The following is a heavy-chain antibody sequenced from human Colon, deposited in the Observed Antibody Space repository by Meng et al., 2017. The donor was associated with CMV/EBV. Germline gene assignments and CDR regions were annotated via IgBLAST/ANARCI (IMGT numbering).Heavy chain of an antibody. D-gene: IGHD3-16*01. V-gene: IGHV3-13*01. CDR1: GFTFSSYD. J-gene: IGHJ3*02. CDR3: ARVFNREGSAFNAFDI. CDR2: IGTAGDT. Sequence: GSLKISCVASGFTFSSYDMPWVRQATGKGLEWVSSIGTAGDTYYAGSVKGRFTISRENAKNSLYLQMNSLRAGDTAVYYCARVFNREGSAFNAFDIWGQGTVVTVSS.